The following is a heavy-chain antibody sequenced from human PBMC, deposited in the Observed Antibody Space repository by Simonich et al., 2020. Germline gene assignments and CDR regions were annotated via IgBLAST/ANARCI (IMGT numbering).Heavy chain of an antibody. V-gene: IGHV4-34*01. J-gene: IGHJ4*02. Sequence: QVQLQQWGAGLLQPSETLSLTCAVYGGSFSGYYWRWSRPPPGKGLEWIGEINHSVSTNNNPALKSGVTRDVDTSKNQFVLKLSSVTAADTAVYYCARRTDTLSRAGANFDYWGQGTLVTVSS. CDR3: ARRTDTLSRAGANFDY. D-gene: IGHD6-25*01. CDR1: GGSFSGYY. CDR2: INHSVST.